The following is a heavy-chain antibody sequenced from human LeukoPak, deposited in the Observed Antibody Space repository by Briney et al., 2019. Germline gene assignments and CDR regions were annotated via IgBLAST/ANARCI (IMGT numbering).Heavy chain of an antibody. CDR3: AGSYYDFWSGYSFDY. J-gene: IGHJ4*02. V-gene: IGHV3-21*01. D-gene: IGHD3-3*01. CDR2: ISSSSSYI. Sequence: GGSLRLSCATSGFTFSSYSMNWVRQAPGKGLEWVSSISSSSSYIYYADSVKGRFTISRDNAKNSLYLQMNSLRAEDTAVYYCAGSYYDFWSGYSFDYWGQGTLVTVSS. CDR1: GFTFSSYS.